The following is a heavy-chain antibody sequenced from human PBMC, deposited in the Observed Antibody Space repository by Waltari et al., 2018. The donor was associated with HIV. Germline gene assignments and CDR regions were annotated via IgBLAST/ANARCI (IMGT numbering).Heavy chain of an antibody. V-gene: IGHV1-2*02. J-gene: IGHJ4*02. CDR3: ARAPLWGSFRYFDY. CDR2: INPNSGAT. Sequence: QVQLLQSATVMKRPGASVTVSCGTSGYKFADYYIHWVRQAPGQGLQWMAWINPNSGATNSAQEFKGRVFLTRDTSTRTVYMDLYRLTSDDTAIYFCARAPLWGSFRYFDYWGQGTLVTVSP. D-gene: IGHD3-16*02. CDR1: GYKFADYY.